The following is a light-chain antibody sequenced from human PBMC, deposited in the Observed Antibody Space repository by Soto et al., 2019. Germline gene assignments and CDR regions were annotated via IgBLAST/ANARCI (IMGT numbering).Light chain of an antibody. V-gene: IGKV4-1*01. CDR1: QSLLYPSNNKNF. J-gene: IGKJ5*01. Sequence: DIVMTRSPDSLAVSLGERVTINCKSNQSLLYPSNNKNFLAWYQEKPGQPPKLLIYWASMRESGVPDRFSGSGSGTDFSLTISSLQAEDVAVYYCQQYYTTPLTFGQGTRLDI. CDR3: QQYYTTPLT. CDR2: WAS.